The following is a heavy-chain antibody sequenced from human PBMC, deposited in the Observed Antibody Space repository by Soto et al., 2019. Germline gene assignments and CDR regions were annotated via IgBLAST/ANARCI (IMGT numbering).Heavy chain of an antibody. D-gene: IGHD3-10*01. Sequence: GASVKVSCKASGYTITSYGISWVRQAPGQGLEWMGWISAYNGNTNYAQKLQGRVTMTTDTSTSTAYMELRSLRSDDTAVYYCARDLGWSGELLYFDYWGQGTLVTVSS. CDR2: ISAYNGNT. CDR1: GYTITSYG. V-gene: IGHV1-18*01. CDR3: ARDLGWSGELLYFDY. J-gene: IGHJ4*02.